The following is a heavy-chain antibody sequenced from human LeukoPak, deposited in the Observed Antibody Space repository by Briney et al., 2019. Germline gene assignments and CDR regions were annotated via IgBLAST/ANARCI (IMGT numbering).Heavy chain of an antibody. Sequence: GGPLRLSCAASGFTFTNYAMSWVRQAPGKGLEWASGISGSGGSTYYADSVKGRFTISRDNSRNTLYLQMNSLRAEDTAVYYCAKDQDYYDSGGIDYWGQGTLVTVSS. CDR2: ISGSGGST. CDR3: AKDQDYYDSGGIDY. V-gene: IGHV3-23*01. J-gene: IGHJ4*02. D-gene: IGHD3-10*01. CDR1: GFTFTNYA.